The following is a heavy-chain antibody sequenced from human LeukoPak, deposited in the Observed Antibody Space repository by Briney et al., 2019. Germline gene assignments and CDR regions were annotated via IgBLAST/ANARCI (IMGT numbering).Heavy chain of an antibody. Sequence: PSETLSLTCTVSGGSISSYYWSWIRQPAGKGLEWIGRIYTSGSTNYNPSLKSRVTMSVDTSKNQFSLKLSSVTAADTAVYYCARGVVVVPAAKYYYYYYMDVWGKGTTVTVSS. D-gene: IGHD2-2*01. CDR2: IYTSGST. CDR1: GGSISSYY. V-gene: IGHV4-4*07. J-gene: IGHJ6*03. CDR3: ARGVVVVPAAKYYYYYYMDV.